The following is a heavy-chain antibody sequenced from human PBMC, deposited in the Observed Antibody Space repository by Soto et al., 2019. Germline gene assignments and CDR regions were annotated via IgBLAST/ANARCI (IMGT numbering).Heavy chain of an antibody. J-gene: IGHJ4*02. CDR3: ASHGATIPLFPY. D-gene: IGHD1-26*01. CDR1: GGSFSGYY. Sequence: SETLSLTCAVYGGSFSGYYWNWIRQPPGKGLEWIGDIYHSGNTNYNPSLKSRVTISVDTSKNQFSLKLSSVTAADTAVYYCASHGATIPLFPYWGQGTLVTVSS. CDR2: IYHSGNT. V-gene: IGHV4-34*01.